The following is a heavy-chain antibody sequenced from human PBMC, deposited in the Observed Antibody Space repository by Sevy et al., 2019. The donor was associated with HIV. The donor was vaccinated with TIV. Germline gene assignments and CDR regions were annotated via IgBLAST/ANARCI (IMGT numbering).Heavy chain of an antibody. J-gene: IGHJ6*03. CDR1: GFTFSRFG. D-gene: IGHD1-26*01. V-gene: IGHV3-33*01. CDR2: VWYDGSNE. CDR3: AREPTDLSCYMDL. Sequence: GGSLRLSCAASGFTFSRFGMHWVRQAPGKGLEWVGVVWYDGSNEYYADSVKGRFTISRDNSKNTRYLQMNRLRAEDTAVYYCAREPTDLSCYMDLWGKGTAVTVSS.